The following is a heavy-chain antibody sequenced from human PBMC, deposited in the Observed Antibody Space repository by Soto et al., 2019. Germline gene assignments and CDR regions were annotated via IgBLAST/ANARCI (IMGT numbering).Heavy chain of an antibody. CDR3: VRQGIGVLHGLVDV. CDR2: FRSGGGT. CDR1: GDSISSYN. D-gene: IGHD3-10*01. J-gene: IGHJ6*02. Sequence: QVQLQESGPGLVKPSETLSLTCTVSGDSISSYNLAWIRQPPGKGLEWIGYFRSGGGTSYNPSLKSRGAISADTSTRQFSLRLSSVTAADTAVYYCVRQGIGVLHGLVDVWGQGTTVTVSS. V-gene: IGHV4-4*09.